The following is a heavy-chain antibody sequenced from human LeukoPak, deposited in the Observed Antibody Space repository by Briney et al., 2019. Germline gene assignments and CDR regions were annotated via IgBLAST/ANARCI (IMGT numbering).Heavy chain of an antibody. CDR3: AKDKYRSRGIVVVRSYGMDV. V-gene: IGHV3-9*01. CDR2: ISWNSGSI. J-gene: IGHJ6*02. Sequence: PGRSLRLSCAASGFTFDDYAMHWVRQAPGKGLEWVSGISWNSGSIGYADSVKGRFTISRDNAKNSLYLQMNSLRAGDTALYYCAKDKYRSRGIVVVRSYGMDVWGQGTTVTVSS. CDR1: GFTFDDYA. D-gene: IGHD2-15*01.